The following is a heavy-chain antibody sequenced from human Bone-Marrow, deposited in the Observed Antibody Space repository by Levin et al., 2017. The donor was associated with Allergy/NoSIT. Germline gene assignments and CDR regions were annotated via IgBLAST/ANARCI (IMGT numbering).Heavy chain of an antibody. CDR2: ISGSGAST. D-gene: IGHD3-3*01. CDR1: GFIFSDYA. Sequence: PTGGSLRLSCAASGFIFSDYAMTWVRQAPGKGLEWVSAISGSGASTYYSASVRGRAVISRDNSKNTLNLQMNSLGADDTAVYYCAKDEGPSHLSYYDFWSGSSNNYGMDVWGQGTTVTVSS. V-gene: IGHV3-23*01. CDR3: AKDEGPSHLSYYDFWSGSSNNYGMDV. J-gene: IGHJ6*02.